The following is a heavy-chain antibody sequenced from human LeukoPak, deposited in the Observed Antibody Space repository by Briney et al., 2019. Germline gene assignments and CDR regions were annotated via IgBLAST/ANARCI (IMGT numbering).Heavy chain of an antibody. J-gene: IGHJ4*02. CDR2: IYTSGST. CDR3: ASTRPKDAAVDY. Sequence: ASRTLSLTCTVSGGSISSGSYYWSWIRQPAGKGLEWIGRIYTSGSTNYNPSLKSRVTISVDTSKNQFSLKLSSVTAADTAVYYCASTRPKDAAVDYWGQGTLVTVSS. CDR1: GGSISSGSYY. V-gene: IGHV4-61*02. D-gene: IGHD2-15*01.